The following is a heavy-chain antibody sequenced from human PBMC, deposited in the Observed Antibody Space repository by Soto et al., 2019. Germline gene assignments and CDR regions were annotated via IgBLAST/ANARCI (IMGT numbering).Heavy chain of an antibody. V-gene: IGHV4-59*01. CDR3: ARERRDCYKHYFDD. D-gene: IGHD2-21*01. CDR2: IYYSGNT. Sequence: QVQLQESGPGLVKPSETLSPMCTVSGGSISSYYWCWMRQRPGKGLEWIGYIYYSGNTNYNPSLRSRVTISVDTSKNQFSLKLSAVTAADTAVYYGARERRDCYKHYFDDWGQGTLVTVSS. J-gene: IGHJ4*02. CDR1: GGSISSYY.